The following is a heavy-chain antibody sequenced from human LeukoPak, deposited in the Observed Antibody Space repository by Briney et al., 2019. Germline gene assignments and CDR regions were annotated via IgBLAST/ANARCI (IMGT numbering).Heavy chain of an antibody. CDR1: GGSISSGSISSSNYY. D-gene: IGHD5-24*01. CDR3: ARSSGDGYNN. V-gene: IGHV4-61*01. Sequence: IPSETLSLTCIVSGGSISSGSISSSNYYWSWIRQPPGKGLEWIGYIYYSGSTNYNPSLKSRVTISVDTSKNQFSLKLSSVTAADTAVYYCARSSGDGYNNWGQGTLVTVSS. J-gene: IGHJ4*02. CDR2: IYYSGST.